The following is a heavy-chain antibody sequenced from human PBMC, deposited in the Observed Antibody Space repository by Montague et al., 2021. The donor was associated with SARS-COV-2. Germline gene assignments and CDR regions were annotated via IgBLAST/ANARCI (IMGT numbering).Heavy chain of an antibody. CDR1: RFTFSDFR. CDR2: IKHDGSEK. CDR3: ARGSTGWYAIFGHYGMDV. Sequence: SRRLSCAASRFTFSDFRMNWVRQAPGKGLEWVADIKHDGSEKSYVDSVKGRFTISRDNAKNSLYLQMNSLRAEDTAVYYCARGSTGWYAIFGHYGMDVWGQGTTVTVSS. J-gene: IGHJ6*02. D-gene: IGHD6-19*01. V-gene: IGHV3-7*01.